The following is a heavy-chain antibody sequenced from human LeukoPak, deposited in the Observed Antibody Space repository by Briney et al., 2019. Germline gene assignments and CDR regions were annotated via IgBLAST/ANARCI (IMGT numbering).Heavy chain of an antibody. Sequence: PSETLSLTCTVSGGSIGSYYWSWIRQPPGKGLEWIGYIYTSGSTNYNPSPKSRVTISVDTSKNQFSLKLSSVTAADTAVYYCARDEYGSGSSQWGQGTLVTVSS. CDR1: GGSIGSYY. CDR3: ARDEYGSGSSQ. V-gene: IGHV4-4*09. J-gene: IGHJ4*02. D-gene: IGHD3-10*01. CDR2: IYTSGST.